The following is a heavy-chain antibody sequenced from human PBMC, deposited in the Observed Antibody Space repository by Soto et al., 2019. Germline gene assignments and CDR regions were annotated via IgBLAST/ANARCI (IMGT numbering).Heavy chain of an antibody. V-gene: IGHV1-18*01. CDR1: GYTFTSYG. D-gene: IGHD2-2*01. CDR2: INVYNGNT. Sequence: ASVKVSCKASGYTFTSYGITWVRQAPGQGLEWMGWINVYNGNTSYAQTLQGRVIMTTDTSTSTAHLELRSLRSDDTAVYYCARDCSSSSCSDYWSQGTLVTVSS. CDR3: ARDCSSSSCSDY. J-gene: IGHJ4*02.